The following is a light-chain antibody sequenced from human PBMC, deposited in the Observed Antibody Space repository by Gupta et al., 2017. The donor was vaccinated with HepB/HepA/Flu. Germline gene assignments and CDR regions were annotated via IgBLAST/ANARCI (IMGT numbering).Light chain of an antibody. J-gene: IGKJ4*01. Sequence: DIQLTQSPSLLSASIGDRVTITCRASQAISSYLASFQQKPGKAPKLLIYAASTLQSVVTCRFSVGQAETLFSLTVNCRLRIFFSAYYFQQVHPYPITFGGGTKVEI. CDR1: QAISSY. CDR3: QQVHPYPIT. V-gene: IGKV1-9*01. CDR2: AAS.